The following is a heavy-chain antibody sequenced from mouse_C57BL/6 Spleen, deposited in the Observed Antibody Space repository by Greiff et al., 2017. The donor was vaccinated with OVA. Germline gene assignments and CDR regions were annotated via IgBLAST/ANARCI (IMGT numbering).Heavy chain of an antibody. CDR3: ARYRYGKGYFDY. CDR2: IRNKANGYTT. J-gene: IGHJ2*01. V-gene: IGHV7-3*01. Sequence: EVQGVESGGGLVQPGGSLSLSCAASGFTFTDYYMSWVRQPPGKALEWLGFIRNKANGYTTEYSASVKGRFTISRDNSQSILYLQMNALRAEDSATYYCARYRYGKGYFDYWGQGTTLTVSS. CDR1: GFTFTDYY. D-gene: IGHD2-1*01.